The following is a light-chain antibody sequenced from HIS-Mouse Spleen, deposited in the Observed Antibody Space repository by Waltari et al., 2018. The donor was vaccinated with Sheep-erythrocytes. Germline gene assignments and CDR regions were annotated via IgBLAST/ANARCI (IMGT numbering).Light chain of an antibody. CDR1: SSDVGRYTL. V-gene: IGLV2-23*02. CDR3: CSYAGSSTPWV. Sequence: QSALTQPASVSGSPGQSITISCTGTSSDVGRYTLVSWYQQHPGKAPKLMMYEVSKRPSGVSNRFSGSKSGNTASLTISGLQAEDEADYYCCSYAGSSTPWVFGGGTKLTVL. CDR2: EVS. J-gene: IGLJ3*02.